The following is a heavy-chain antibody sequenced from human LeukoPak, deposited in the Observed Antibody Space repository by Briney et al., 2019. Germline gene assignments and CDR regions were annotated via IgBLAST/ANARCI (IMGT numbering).Heavy chain of an antibody. D-gene: IGHD3-22*01. CDR1: GFTFASYD. CDR3: ARDRYYYDSSGYDD. Sequence: GGSLRLSCAASGFTFASYDMHWVRQAPGKGLEWVALIWYDGSNTYYTDSVRGRFTISRDNSKNTLYLQMNSLRAEDTAVYYCARDRYYYDSSGYDDWGQGTLVTVSS. J-gene: IGHJ4*02. CDR2: IWYDGSNT. V-gene: IGHV3-33*01.